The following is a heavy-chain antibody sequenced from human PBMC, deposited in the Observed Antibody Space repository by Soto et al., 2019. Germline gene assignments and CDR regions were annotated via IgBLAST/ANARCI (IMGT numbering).Heavy chain of an antibody. V-gene: IGHV4-39*01. CDR1: GGSISSSSYY. Sequence: SETLSLTCTVSGGSISSSSYYWGWIRQPPGKGLEWIGSIYYSGSTYYNPSLKSRVTISVDTSKNQFSLKLSSVTDADTAVYYCARVVVVPAAPLYYYYYYGMDVWGQGTTVT. J-gene: IGHJ6*02. D-gene: IGHD2-2*01. CDR2: IYYSGST. CDR3: ARVVVVPAAPLYYYYYYGMDV.